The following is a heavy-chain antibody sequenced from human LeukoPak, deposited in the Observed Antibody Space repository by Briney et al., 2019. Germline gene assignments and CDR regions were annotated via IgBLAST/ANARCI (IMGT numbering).Heavy chain of an antibody. J-gene: IGHJ4*02. D-gene: IGHD3-9*01. CDR3: LTDQV. CDR1: GYTFTVQY. Sequence: ASVKVSCKASGYTFTVQYIHWLRQAPGQGLEWIGLIKPNSGATNYAQQYQGRVTMTRDTSINTAYMDLRSLTSDDTAVYYCLTDQVRAQGTLVTVS. V-gene: IGHV1-2*02. CDR2: IKPNSGAT.